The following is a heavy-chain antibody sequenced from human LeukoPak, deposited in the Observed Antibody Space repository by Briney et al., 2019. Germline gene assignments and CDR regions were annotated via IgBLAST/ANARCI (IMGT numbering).Heavy chain of an antibody. CDR1: GCSVSNYY. D-gene: IGHD6-6*01. V-gene: IGHV4-59*08. Sequence: SETLSLTCSVSGCSVSNYYWSWIRQPPGKGLEWIGYVYYTGSTNYRPCLKSRVTMFEDKSKNQFPLRLYYVTAADTAVYYCARHFAYSSSSYFDYWGQGSLVTVSS. CDR2: VYYTGST. J-gene: IGHJ4*02. CDR3: ARHFAYSSSSYFDY.